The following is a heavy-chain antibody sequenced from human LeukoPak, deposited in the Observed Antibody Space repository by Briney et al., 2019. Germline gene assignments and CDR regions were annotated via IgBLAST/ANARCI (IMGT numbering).Heavy chain of an antibody. Sequence: PSETLTLTCTVSGGSISSYYWSWIRQPPGKGLEWIGYIYYSGSTNYNPSLKSRVTISVETSKNQFSLKLSSVTAADTAVYYCAREGHGDYDRDAFDIWGQGTMVTVSS. CDR2: IYYSGST. V-gene: IGHV4-59*01. CDR3: AREGHGDYDRDAFDI. D-gene: IGHD4-17*01. CDR1: GGSISSYY. J-gene: IGHJ3*02.